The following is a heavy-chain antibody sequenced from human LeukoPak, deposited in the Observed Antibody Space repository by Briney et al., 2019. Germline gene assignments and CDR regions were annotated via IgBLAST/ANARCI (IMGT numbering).Heavy chain of an antibody. V-gene: IGHV4-30-2*01. D-gene: IGHD3-3*02. CDR1: GGSISSGGYS. J-gene: IGHJ4*02. CDR3: VRDSIYYYIDY. Sequence: SSQTLSLTCAVSGGSISSGGYSWSWIRQPPGKGLEWIGYIYHSGSTYYNPSLKSRVTISVDRSKNQFSLKLSSVTAADTAVYYCVRDSIYYYIDYWGQGTLVTVSS. CDR2: IYHSGST.